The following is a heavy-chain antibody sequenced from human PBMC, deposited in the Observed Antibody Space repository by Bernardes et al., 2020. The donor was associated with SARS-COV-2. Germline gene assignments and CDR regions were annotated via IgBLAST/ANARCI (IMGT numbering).Heavy chain of an antibody. V-gene: IGHV2-5*02. CDR3: AHRSSGWQTAQFDP. CDR2: IYWDDDK. D-gene: IGHD6-19*01. J-gene: IGHJ5*02. CDR1: GFSLSTSGVG. Sequence: SGPTLLKPTQTLTLTCTFSGFSLSTSGVGVGWIRQPPGKALEWLALIYWDDDKRYSPSLKSRLTITKDTSKNQVVLTMTNMDPVDTATYYCAHRSSGWQTAQFDPWGQGTLVTVSS.